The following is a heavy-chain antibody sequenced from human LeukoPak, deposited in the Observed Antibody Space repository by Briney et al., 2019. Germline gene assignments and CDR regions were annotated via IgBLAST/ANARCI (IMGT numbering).Heavy chain of an antibody. D-gene: IGHD3-16*01. V-gene: IGHV3-74*01. CDR1: GFIFTGNW. CDR2: IYGDGYT. J-gene: IGHJ4*02. CDR3: ATSVITRFDN. Sequence: GGSLRLSCAISGFIFTGNWIHWVRQAPGQGPVWVSRIYGDGYTNYADSVKGRFTISRDSGTNTVYLQMSSLRAEDTAVYYCATSVITRFDNWGQGTLVTVSS.